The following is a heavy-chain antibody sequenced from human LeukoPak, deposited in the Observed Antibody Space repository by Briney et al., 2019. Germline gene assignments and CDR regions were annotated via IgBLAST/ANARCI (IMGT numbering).Heavy chain of an antibody. CDR2: IIPNSGVT. J-gene: IGHJ4*02. D-gene: IGHD3-16*02. CDR1: GYTFTGYY. CDR3: ARGVVWGSYRQFYFDS. V-gene: IGHV1-2*02. Sequence: ASVKVSCKASGYTFTGYYIHWVRQAPGQGLEWMGWIIPNSGVTNYAQKFQGRVTMTTDTSITTAYMELSRLRSVDTAVYYCARGVVWGSYRQFYFDSWGQGTLVTVSS.